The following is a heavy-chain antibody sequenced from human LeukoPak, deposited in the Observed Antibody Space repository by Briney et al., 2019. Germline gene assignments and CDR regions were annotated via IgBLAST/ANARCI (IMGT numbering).Heavy chain of an antibody. D-gene: IGHD3-10*01. CDR1: GGSVSSGSYY. CDR2: IYYSGSA. Sequence: SETLSLTCTVSGGSVSSGSYYWSWIRQPPGKGLEWIGYIYYSGSAKYNPSIKSRVTISVDTSKNQFSLKLTSVTAADTAVYYCARGFGDWGLSWFDPWGQGTLVTVSS. V-gene: IGHV4-61*01. CDR3: ARGFGDWGLSWFDP. J-gene: IGHJ5*02.